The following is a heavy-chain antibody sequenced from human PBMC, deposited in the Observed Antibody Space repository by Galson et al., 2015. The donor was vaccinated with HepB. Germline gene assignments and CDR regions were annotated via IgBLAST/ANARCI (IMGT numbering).Heavy chain of an antibody. CDR2: IIPIFGTA. D-gene: IGHD2-2*01. V-gene: IGHV1-69*13. Sequence: LVKVSCKASGGTFSSYAISWVRQAPGQGLEWMGGIIPIFGTANYAQKFQGRVTITADESTSTAYMELSSLRSEDTAVYYCARDMWGNCSSTSCSEAYYYYGMDVWGQGTTVTVSS. CDR1: GGTFSSYA. CDR3: ARDMWGNCSSTSCSEAYYYYGMDV. J-gene: IGHJ6*02.